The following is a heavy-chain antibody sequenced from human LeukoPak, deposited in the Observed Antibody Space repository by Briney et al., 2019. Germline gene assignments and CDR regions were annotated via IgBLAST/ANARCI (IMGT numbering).Heavy chain of an antibody. CDR1: GFTFSNYD. V-gene: IGHV3-48*03. CDR3: ATARPPPHY. J-gene: IGHJ4*02. CDR2: ISSSGNTI. D-gene: IGHD6-6*01. Sequence: GGSLRLSCAASGFTFSNYDMNWVRQAPGKGLEWISYISSSGNTIYYADSVKGRFTISRDNAKSSLYLQMNSLTAEDTAVYYCATARPPPHYWGQGILVTVSS.